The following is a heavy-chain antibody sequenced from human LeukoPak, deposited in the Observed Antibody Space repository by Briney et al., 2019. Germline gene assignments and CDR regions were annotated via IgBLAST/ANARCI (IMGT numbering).Heavy chain of an antibody. CDR1: GFTFSDYY. CDR3: ARVAVTGIGVDY. D-gene: IGHD6-19*01. J-gene: IGHJ4*02. CDR2: LSNSGNTI. V-gene: IGHV3-11*04. Sequence: PGGSLRLSCAASGFTFSDYYMSWIRQAPGKGLEWISYLSNSGNTIYYADSVKGRFTISRDNAKNSLYLQMNSLRAEDTAVCYCARVAVTGIGVDYWGQGILVTVSS.